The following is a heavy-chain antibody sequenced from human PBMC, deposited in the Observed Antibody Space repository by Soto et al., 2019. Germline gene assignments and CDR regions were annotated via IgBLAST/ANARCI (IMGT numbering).Heavy chain of an antibody. CDR1: GFTFSSSA. V-gene: IGHV3-23*01. J-gene: IGHJ5*02. CDR2: IRVGGGDT. Sequence: EVRLLDSGGGLAQPGGSRRLSCAASGFTFSSSAMNWVRQAPGKGLEWVSSIRVGGGDTFYADSVRGRFTVSRDISRNTLYLQMNSLRAEDTAIYYWAKCSVGTVRTSGWCNWFDPWGQGTLVTVSS. D-gene: IGHD6-19*01. CDR3: AKCSVGTVRTSGWCNWFDP.